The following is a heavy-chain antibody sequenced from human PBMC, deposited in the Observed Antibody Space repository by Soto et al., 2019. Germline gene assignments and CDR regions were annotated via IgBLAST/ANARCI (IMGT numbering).Heavy chain of an antibody. CDR1: GFTFGSYG. J-gene: IGHJ4*02. Sequence: GGSLRLSCAASGFTFGSYGMHWVRQAPGKGLEWVAVISYDGSNKYYADSVKGRFTISRDKSKNTLYLQMSSLRAEDTAVYYCAKAGYYNDRSGYYYFDYWGQGTLVTVSS. V-gene: IGHV3-30*18. CDR3: AKAGYYNDRSGYYYFDY. CDR2: ISYDGSNK. D-gene: IGHD3-22*01.